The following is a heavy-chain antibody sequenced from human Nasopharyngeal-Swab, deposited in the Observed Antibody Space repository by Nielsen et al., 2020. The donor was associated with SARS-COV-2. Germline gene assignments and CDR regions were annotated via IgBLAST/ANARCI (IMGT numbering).Heavy chain of an antibody. CDR1: GYSFNTYY. CDR3: ARGPNPHNAFDI. D-gene: IGHD1-14*01. CDR2: ISCDDGTR. Sequence: ASVQVSCKASGYSFNTYYMHWVRQAPRQALEWMGLISCDDGTRNYAQKFRGRVTITRDTSTNTVYLDLSSLQSEDTAVYYGARGPNPHNAFDIWGQGTMVTVSS. V-gene: IGHV1-46*02. J-gene: IGHJ3*02.